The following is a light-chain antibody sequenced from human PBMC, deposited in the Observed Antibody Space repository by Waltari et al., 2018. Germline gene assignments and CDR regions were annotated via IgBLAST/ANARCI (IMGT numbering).Light chain of an antibody. CDR1: SSNIGKNT. CDR2: KNG. CDR3: ATWDDSLNGWV. J-gene: IGLJ3*02. Sequence: QSVLTQPPSASGTPGQRVTISCSGSSSNIGKNTVNWYQHLPGTSPKLLIYKNGQRPSGVPDRFSGSKSGTSASLAISGLQSEDEADYDCATWDDSLNGWVFGGGTKLTVL. V-gene: IGLV1-44*01.